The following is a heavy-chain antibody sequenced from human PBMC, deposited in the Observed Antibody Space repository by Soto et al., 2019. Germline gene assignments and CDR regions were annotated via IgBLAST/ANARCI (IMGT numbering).Heavy chain of an antibody. D-gene: IGHD2-2*01. CDR1: GFTFDDYA. J-gene: IGHJ4*02. CDR2: ISWNSGSI. CDR3: AKADIVVVPAAMQSYYFDY. V-gene: IGHV3-9*01. Sequence: GGSLRLSCAASGFTFDDYAMHWVRQAPGKGLEWVSGISWNSGSIGYADSVKGRFTISRDNAKNSLYLQMNSLRAEDTALYYCAKADIVVVPAAMQSYYFDYWGQGTLVTVSS.